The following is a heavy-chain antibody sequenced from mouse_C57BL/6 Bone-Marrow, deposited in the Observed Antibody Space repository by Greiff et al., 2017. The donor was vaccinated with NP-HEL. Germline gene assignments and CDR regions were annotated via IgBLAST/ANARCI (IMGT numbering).Heavy chain of an antibody. V-gene: IGHV1-62-2*01. CDR2: FYPGSGSI. D-gene: IGHD1-1*02. J-gene: IGHJ1*03. CDR1: GYTFTEYT. Sequence: VQLQESGAELVKPGASVKLSCKASGYTFTEYTIHWVKQRSGQGLEWIGWFYPGSGSIKYNEKFKDKATLTADKSSSTVYMELSRLTSEDSAVYFCARHEDLWPRRDWYFDVWGTGTTVTVSS. CDR3: ARHEDLWPRRDWYFDV.